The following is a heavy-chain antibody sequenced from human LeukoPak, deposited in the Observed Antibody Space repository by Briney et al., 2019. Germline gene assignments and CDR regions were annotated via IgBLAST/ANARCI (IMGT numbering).Heavy chain of an antibody. V-gene: IGHV4-34*01. D-gene: IGHD3-3*01. Sequence: PSETLSLTCAVYGGSFSGYYWSWIRQPPGKGLEWIGEINQSGSTSYNPSLKSRLIMSVDLPENHISLKLTSVTAADTAVYYCAREGGFYRPLDYSGQGTLVTVSS. J-gene: IGHJ4*02. CDR1: GGSFSGYY. CDR2: INQSGST. CDR3: AREGGFYRPLDY.